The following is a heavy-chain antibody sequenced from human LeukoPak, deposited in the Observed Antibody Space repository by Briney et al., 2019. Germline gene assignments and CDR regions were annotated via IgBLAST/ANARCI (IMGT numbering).Heavy chain of an antibody. D-gene: IGHD2-15*01. J-gene: IGHJ4*02. V-gene: IGHV1-2*02. CDR2: INPNSGGT. Sequence: ASVKVSCKASGYTFTGYYMHWVRQAPGQGLEWMGWINPNSGGTNYAQKFQGRVTMTRDTSISTAYMELSRPRSDDTAVYYCAREGCSGGSCYVYWGQGTLVTVSS. CDR3: AREGCSGGSCYVY. CDR1: GYTFTGYY.